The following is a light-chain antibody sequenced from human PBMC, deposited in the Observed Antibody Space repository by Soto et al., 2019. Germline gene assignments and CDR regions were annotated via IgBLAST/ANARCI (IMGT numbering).Light chain of an antibody. V-gene: IGKV1-27*01. CDR2: AAS. CDR3: QYYNTAPLT. Sequence: DIQMTQSPSSLSASVGSRVNITCRATQSIGNFVAWYQQQPGKVPRVLIYAASTLHSGVPPRFIAAQSGPDFTLTISSLQPDEVATYYCQYYNTAPLTFGGGTRVEI. CDR1: QSIGNF. J-gene: IGKJ4*01.